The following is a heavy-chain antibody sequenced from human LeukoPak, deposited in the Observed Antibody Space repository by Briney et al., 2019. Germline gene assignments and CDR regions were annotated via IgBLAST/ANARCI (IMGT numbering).Heavy chain of an antibody. D-gene: IGHD3-22*01. CDR2: IIPIFGTA. Sequence: SVKVSCKASGGTFSSYAISWVRQAPGQGLEWMGGIIPIFGTANYAQRFQGRVTITTDESTSTAYMELSSLRSEDTAVYYCARDRGYYYDSSGRDAFDIWGQGTVVTVSS. CDR3: ARDRGYYYDSSGRDAFDI. J-gene: IGHJ3*02. CDR1: GGTFSSYA. V-gene: IGHV1-69*05.